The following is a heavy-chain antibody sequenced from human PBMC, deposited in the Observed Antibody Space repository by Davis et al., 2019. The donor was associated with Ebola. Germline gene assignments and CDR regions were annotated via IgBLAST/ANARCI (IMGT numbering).Heavy chain of an antibody. CDR2: ISGDGETT. J-gene: IGHJ4*02. D-gene: IGHD1/OR15-1a*01. Sequence: PGGSLRLSCAASGFTFSTYAMHWVRQAPGKGLEWVSVISGDGETTFYADSVKGRFTISRDNAKNTLYLQMNSLRVEDTAGYHCAKFRGTQQMDYWGLGTLVTVSS. CDR1: GFTFSTYA. V-gene: IGHV3-23*01. CDR3: AKFRGTQQMDY.